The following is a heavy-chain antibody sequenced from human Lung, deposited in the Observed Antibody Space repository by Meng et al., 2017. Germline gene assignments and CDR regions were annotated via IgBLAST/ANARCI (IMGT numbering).Heavy chain of an antibody. CDR3: ARAEDRSAAGKLFGDY. Sequence: ASVKVSCKPSGYNFPDYYIHWVRRAPGQGLEWMGRINPKSGDTHYAQKFQARVTMTGDTSISTAYMELSGLRSDDTAMYDCARAEDRSAAGKLFGDYWGQGTLVTVSS. V-gene: IGHV1-2*06. J-gene: IGHJ4*02. CDR2: INPKSGDT. D-gene: IGHD6-13*01. CDR1: GYNFPDYY.